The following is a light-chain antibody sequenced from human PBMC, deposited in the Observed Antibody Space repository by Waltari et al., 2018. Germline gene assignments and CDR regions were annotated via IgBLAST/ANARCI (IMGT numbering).Light chain of an antibody. V-gene: IGLV4-69*01. CDR3: QTGGHGTWV. J-gene: IGLJ3*02. CDR1: SGHSSKV. CDR2: VNSYGSQ. Sequence: QLVLTQSPSASASLGASVKLTCTLSSGHSSKVIAWHQQQPEKGPRFLMKVNSYGSQGKWDKIPARFSGSSSGAEHYLTSSSLQSEDEADYYCQTGGHGTWVFGGGTKLTVL.